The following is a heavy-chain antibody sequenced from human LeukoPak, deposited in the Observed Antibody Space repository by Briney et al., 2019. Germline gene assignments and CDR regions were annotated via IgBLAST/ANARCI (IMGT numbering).Heavy chain of an antibody. J-gene: IGHJ5*02. V-gene: IGHV3-30*02. D-gene: IGHD1-26*01. Sequence: PGGSLRLSCAASGFTFSSYGMHWVRQAPGKGLEWVAFIRYDGSNKYYADSVKGRFTISRDNSKNTLYLQMNSLRAEDTAVYYCAKDLRKYSGSYGPIWFDPWGQGTLVTVSS. CDR3: AKDLRKYSGSYGPIWFDP. CDR1: GFTFSSYG. CDR2: IRYDGSNK.